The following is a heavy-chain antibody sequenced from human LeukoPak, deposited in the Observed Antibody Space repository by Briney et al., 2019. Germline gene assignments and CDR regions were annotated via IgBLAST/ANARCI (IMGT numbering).Heavy chain of an antibody. Sequence: SETPSLTCTASGGSISSSSYYWDWIRQPPGKGLEWIASIYYTGSIYYNPSLKSRVTISVDTSKNQFSLNVNSVTAADTAVYYCARHRRADFRPGGPIDYWGQGTLVTVSS. CDR2: IYYTGSI. V-gene: IGHV4-39*01. J-gene: IGHJ4*02. CDR1: GGSISSSSYY. D-gene: IGHD3-3*01. CDR3: ARHRRADFRPGGPIDY.